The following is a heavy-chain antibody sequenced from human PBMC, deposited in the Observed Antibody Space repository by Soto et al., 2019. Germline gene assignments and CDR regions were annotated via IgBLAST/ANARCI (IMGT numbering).Heavy chain of an antibody. V-gene: IGHV1-3*01. J-gene: IGHJ5*02. D-gene: IGHD2-15*01. CDR1: GYTFTRYT. Sequence: QVQLVQSGAEVKKPGASVKISCKASGYTFTRYTMNWVRQAPGQRLEWMGWINPDNGNTKSSQKFHDRGIITRDTSASTAYMDLSSLRAEDTAVYYCARGIATGQLDPWGQGTLVTVSS. CDR2: INPDNGNT. CDR3: ARGIATGQLDP.